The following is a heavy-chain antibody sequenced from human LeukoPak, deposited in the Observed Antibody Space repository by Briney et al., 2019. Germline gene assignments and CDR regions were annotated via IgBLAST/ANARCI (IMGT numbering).Heavy chain of an antibody. V-gene: IGHV3-48*02. CDR2: IINSGGTI. CDR1: GFTFSIHG. D-gene: IGHD3-10*01. Sequence: PPGGSLRLSCAASGFTFSIHGMNWVRQTPGKGLEWVSYIINSGGTIYYADSVQGRFTISRDNAKNSLYLQMNNLRDEDTAVYYYARVGRGLYSMDVWGQGTTVTVSS. CDR3: ARVGRGLYSMDV. J-gene: IGHJ6*02.